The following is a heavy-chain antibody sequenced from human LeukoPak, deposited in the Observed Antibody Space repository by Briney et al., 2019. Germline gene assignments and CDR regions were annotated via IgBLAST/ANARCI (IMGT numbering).Heavy chain of an antibody. CDR1: GFTFSSYA. J-gene: IGHJ4*02. CDR2: ISGSGGST. Sequence: GGSLRLSCAASGFTFSSYAMGWVRQAPGKGLEWVSAISGSGGSTYYADSVKGRFTISRDNSKNTLYLQMNSLRAEDTAVYYCAKDDYDSSGYHSAFDYWGQGTLVTVSS. D-gene: IGHD3-22*01. V-gene: IGHV3-23*01. CDR3: AKDDYDSSGYHSAFDY.